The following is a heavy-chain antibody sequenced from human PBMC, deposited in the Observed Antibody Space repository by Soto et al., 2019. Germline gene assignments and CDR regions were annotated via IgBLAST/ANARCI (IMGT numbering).Heavy chain of an antibody. V-gene: IGHV1-69*01. D-gene: IGHD2-2*01. Sequence: QVQLVQSGAEVKKPGSSVKVSCKASGGTFSSYAISWVRQAPGQGLEWMGGIIPIFGTANYALKFQGRVTITADESTSTAYMELSSLRSDDTSVYYCARDSKGASAIRLGYGMDVWGQGTTVTVSS. CDR2: IIPIFGTA. J-gene: IGHJ6*02. CDR3: ARDSKGASAIRLGYGMDV. CDR1: GGTFSSYA.